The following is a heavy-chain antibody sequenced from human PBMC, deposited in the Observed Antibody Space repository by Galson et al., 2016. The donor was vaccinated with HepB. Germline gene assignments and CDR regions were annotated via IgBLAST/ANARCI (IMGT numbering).Heavy chain of an antibody. CDR2: IWYDGSYE. V-gene: IGHV3-30*19. Sequence: SLRLSCAGSGFSFSNYGMHWVRQAPGKGLEWVAVIWYDGSYESYAGAVKGRFTISRDNFKNTLYLHLNSLRAEETAVYYCARAGHGSGSYWDKWGQGTLVAVSS. CDR3: ARAGHGSGSYWDK. CDR1: GFSFSNYG. J-gene: IGHJ4*02. D-gene: IGHD3-10*01.